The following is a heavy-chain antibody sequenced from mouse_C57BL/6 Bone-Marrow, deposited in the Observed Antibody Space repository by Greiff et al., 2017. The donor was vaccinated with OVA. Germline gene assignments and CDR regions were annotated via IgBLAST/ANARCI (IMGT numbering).Heavy chain of an antibody. CDR1: DSEVFPIAY. CDR2: ILPSIGRT. V-gene: IGHV15-2*01. D-gene: IGHD4-1*01. CDR3: ARGGTGTNYYAMDY. Sequence: QVQLQQSGSELRSPGSSVKLSCKDFDSEVFPIAYMSWVRQKPGHGFEWIGGILPSIGRTIYGEKFEDKATLDADTLSNTAYLELNSLTSEDSAIYYCARGGTGTNYYAMDYWGQGTSVTVSS. J-gene: IGHJ4*01.